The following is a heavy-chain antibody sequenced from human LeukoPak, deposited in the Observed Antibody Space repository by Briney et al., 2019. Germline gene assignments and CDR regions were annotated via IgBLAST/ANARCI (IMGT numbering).Heavy chain of an antibody. V-gene: IGHV7-4-1*02. CDR2: INTNTGNP. D-gene: IGHD3-10*01. J-gene: IGHJ4*02. CDR1: GYTFTSYA. CDR3: ARDPIDYGSGSHYNVDY. Sequence: ASVKVSCKASGYTFTSYAMNWVRQAPGQGLEWMGWINTNTGNPTYAQGFTGRFVFSLDTSVSTAYLQISSLKAEDTAVYYCARDPIDYGSGSHYNVDYWGQGTLVTVSS.